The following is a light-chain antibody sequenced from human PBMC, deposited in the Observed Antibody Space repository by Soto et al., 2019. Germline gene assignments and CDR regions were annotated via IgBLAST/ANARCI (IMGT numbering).Light chain of an antibody. CDR2: GAS. CDR3: QQYDNWPWT. V-gene: IGKV3-15*01. Sequence: EIVMTQSPGTLSVSPGERATLSCRASQSVSSNLAWYQQKPGQAPRLLIYGASTRATGIPARFSGSGSGTEFTLTISSLQSEDSADYYCQQYDNWPWTFGQGTKVEIK. J-gene: IGKJ1*01. CDR1: QSVSSN.